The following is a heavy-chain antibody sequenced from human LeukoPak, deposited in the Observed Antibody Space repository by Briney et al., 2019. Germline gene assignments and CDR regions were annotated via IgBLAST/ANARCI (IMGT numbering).Heavy chain of an antibody. D-gene: IGHD4-17*01. CDR1: GFTFSSYA. V-gene: IGHV3-30-3*01. Sequence: SGGSLRLSCAASGFTFSSYAMHWVRQAPGKGLEWVAVISYDGSNKYYADSVKGRFTISRDNSKNTLYLQMNSLRAEDTAVYYCAREYGDAADYWGQGTLVTVSS. CDR2: ISYDGSNK. CDR3: AREYGDAADY. J-gene: IGHJ4*02.